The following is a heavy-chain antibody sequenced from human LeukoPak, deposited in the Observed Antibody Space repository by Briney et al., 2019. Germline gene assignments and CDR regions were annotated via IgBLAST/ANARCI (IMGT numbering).Heavy chain of an antibody. D-gene: IGHD3-3*01. CDR3: ARGQRPIRVVTSELFDY. V-gene: IGHV1-69*05. CDR2: IIPIFGTA. J-gene: IGHJ4*02. Sequence: SVKVSCKASGGTFSSYAIRWVRQAPGQGLEWMGGIIPIFGTANYAQKFQGRVTITTDESTSTAYMELSSLRSEDTAVYYCARGQRPIRVVTSELFDYWGQGTLVTVSS. CDR1: GGTFSSYA.